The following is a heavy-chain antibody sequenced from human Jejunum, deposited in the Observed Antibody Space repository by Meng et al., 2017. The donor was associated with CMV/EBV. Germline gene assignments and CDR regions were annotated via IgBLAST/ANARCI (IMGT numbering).Heavy chain of an antibody. D-gene: IGHD3-10*01. CDR3: VKDKGRTALDY. CDR2: IRNDGSEI. V-gene: IGHV3-30*02. CDR1: GLSFSTYS. J-gene: IGHJ4*02. Sequence: QVVESGGGVVRPGGSLRLSCAASGLSFSTYSMYWVRQAPGKGLEWVVFIRNDGSEIYYVDSVKGRFTISRDNSKNTVYLQMDSLRVEDTGIYYCVKDKGRTALDYWGQGSLVTVSS.